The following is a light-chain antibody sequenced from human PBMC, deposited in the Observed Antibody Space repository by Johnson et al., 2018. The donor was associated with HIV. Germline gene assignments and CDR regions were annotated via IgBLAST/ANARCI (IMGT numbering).Light chain of an antibody. CDR1: SSNIGNNY. V-gene: IGLV1-51*02. J-gene: IGLJ1*01. CDR2: ENN. Sequence: HSVLTQPPSVSAAPGQKVTISCSGSSSNIGNNYVSWYQQLPGTAPKLLIYENNKRPSGTPDRFSGSKSGASATLGITGLQTGDEADYYCGTWDSSLSAYVFGTGTKVTVL. CDR3: GTWDSSLSAYV.